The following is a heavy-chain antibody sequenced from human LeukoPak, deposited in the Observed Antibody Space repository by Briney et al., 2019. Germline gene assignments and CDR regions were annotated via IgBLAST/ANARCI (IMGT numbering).Heavy chain of an antibody. Sequence: ASVKVSCKASGYTFTTYGPGWVRQAPGQGLEWMGWISTYNGNTNYAQKLQGRVTMTRDTSTGTAYMELRSLRSDDTAVYYCARDDYGGDWDYFDYWGQGTLVTVSS. CDR1: GYTFTTYG. CDR2: ISTYNGNT. CDR3: ARDDYGGDWDYFDY. J-gene: IGHJ4*02. V-gene: IGHV1-18*01. D-gene: IGHD4-23*01.